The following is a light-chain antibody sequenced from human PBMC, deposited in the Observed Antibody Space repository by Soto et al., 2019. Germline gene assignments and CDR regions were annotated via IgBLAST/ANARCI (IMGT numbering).Light chain of an antibody. CDR2: GAS. CDR3: QHYSSQT. Sequence: EVVFTQSPGTLSLSPGERATLSCRASQSVSSNYLAWYQQRPGQAPRLLIYGASSRATGIPDRFSGSGSGTDFTLTISRLEPEDSAVYFCQHYSSQTLGQGTKVDIK. CDR1: QSVSSNY. V-gene: IGKV3-20*01. J-gene: IGKJ1*01.